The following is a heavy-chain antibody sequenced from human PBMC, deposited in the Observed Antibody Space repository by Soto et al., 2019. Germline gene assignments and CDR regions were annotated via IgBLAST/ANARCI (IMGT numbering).Heavy chain of an antibody. J-gene: IGHJ6*02. CDR3: AREWELPNYYGMDV. Sequence: EVQLVESGGGLIQPGGSLRLSCAASGFTVSSNYMSWVRQAPGKGLEWVSVIYSGGSTYYADSVKGRFTISRDNSKNTVHLQMNSLRAEDTAVHYCAREWELPNYYGMDVWGQGTTVTVSS. D-gene: IGHD1-26*01. CDR2: IYSGGST. CDR1: GFTVSSNY. V-gene: IGHV3-53*01.